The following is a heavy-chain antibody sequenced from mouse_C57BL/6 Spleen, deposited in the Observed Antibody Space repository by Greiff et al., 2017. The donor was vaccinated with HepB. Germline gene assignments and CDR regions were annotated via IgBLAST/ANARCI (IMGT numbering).Heavy chain of an antibody. J-gene: IGHJ1*03. V-gene: IGHV5-12*01. CDR2: ISNGGGST. CDR1: GFTFSDYY. D-gene: IGHD2-3*01. CDR3: ARGLLRYFDV. Sequence: EVKLMESGGGLVQPGGSLKLSCAASGFTFSDYYMYWVRQTPEKRLEWVAYISNGGGSTYYPDTVKGRFTISRDNAKNTLYLQMSRLKSEDTAMYYCARGLLRYFDVWGTGTTVTVSS.